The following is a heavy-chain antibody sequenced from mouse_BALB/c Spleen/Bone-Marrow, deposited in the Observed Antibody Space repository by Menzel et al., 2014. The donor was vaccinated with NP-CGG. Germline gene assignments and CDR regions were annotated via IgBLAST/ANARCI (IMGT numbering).Heavy chain of an antibody. CDR3: ARGGYRDY. CDR2: VNPYNGGT. V-gene: IGHV1-19*01. D-gene: IGHD2-2*01. J-gene: IGHJ2*01. Sequence: VQLQQSGPELVKPGASVKMSCKASGYTFTDYYMDWVKQSHGERFEWIGRVNPYNGGTSYNQKFKGKATLTVDKSSTTAYMELNSLTSEDSAVYYCARGGYRDYWGQGTTLTVSS. CDR1: GYTFTDYY.